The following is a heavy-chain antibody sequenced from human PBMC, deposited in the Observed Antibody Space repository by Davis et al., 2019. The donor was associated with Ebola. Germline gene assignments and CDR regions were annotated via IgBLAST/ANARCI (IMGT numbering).Heavy chain of an antibody. V-gene: IGHV3-74*01. Sequence: SSTYSGLTSSTYWMHWVRQAPGKGPVLVSRINGDGGGITYADSVKGRFTIPRANAKNTLYLQMTTLRAEDTAVYYWASQGQGFWGRGTKVTVSS. CDR2: INGDGGGI. CDR1: GLTSSTYW. J-gene: IGHJ3*01. CDR3: ASQGQGF.